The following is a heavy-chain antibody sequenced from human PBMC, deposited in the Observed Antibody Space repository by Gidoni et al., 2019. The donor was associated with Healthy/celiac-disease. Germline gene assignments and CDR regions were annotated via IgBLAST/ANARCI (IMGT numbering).Heavy chain of an antibody. J-gene: IGHJ4*02. Sequence: EVQLVESGGGLVQPGRSLRLSCAASGFTFDDYAMHWVRQAPGKGLEWVSGISWNSGSIGYADSVKGRFTISRDNAKNSLYLQMNSLRAEDTALYYCAKDRQWFGEPDGSFDYWGQGTLVTVSS. CDR2: ISWNSGSI. V-gene: IGHV3-9*01. CDR1: GFTFDDYA. CDR3: AKDRQWFGEPDGSFDY. D-gene: IGHD3-10*01.